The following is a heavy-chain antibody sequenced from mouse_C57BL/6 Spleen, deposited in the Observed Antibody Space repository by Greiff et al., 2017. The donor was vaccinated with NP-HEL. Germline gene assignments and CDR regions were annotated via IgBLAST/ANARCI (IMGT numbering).Heavy chain of an antibody. J-gene: IGHJ4*01. D-gene: IGHD1-1*01. CDR2: IDPETGGT. CDR1: GYTFTDYE. V-gene: IGHV1-15*01. CDR3: THYYGSSHAMDY. Sequence: VQLQQSGAELVRPGASVTLSCKASGYTFTDYEMHWVKQTPVHGLEWIGAIDPETGGTAYNQKFKGKAILTADKSSSTAYMELRSLTSEDSAVYYCTHYYGSSHAMDYWGQGTSVTVSS.